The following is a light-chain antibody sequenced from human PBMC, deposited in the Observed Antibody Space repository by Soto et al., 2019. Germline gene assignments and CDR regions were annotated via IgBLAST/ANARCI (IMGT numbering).Light chain of an antibody. CDR2: EVT. CDR1: SSDVGGYGY. CDR3: SSYTRSSTLV. V-gene: IGLV2-14*01. Sequence: QSALTQPASVSGPPGQSITISCTGTSSDVGGYGYVSWYQQHPGKAPKLMIYEVTNRPSGVSNRFSGSRSGNTASLTISGLQAEDEADYYCSSYTRSSTLVFGTGTKVTVL. J-gene: IGLJ1*01.